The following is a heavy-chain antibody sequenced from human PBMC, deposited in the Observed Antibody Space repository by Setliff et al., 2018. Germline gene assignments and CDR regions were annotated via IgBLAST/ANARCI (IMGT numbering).Heavy chain of an antibody. Sequence: HPGGSLRLSCAASGFTFSGYYMQWVRQAPGKGLEWVSYISGSSHIISYADSVKGRFTISRDKALNSLYLQMNGLRAEDTAVYYCARDGGHNSGGENDYWGQGTLVTVSS. V-gene: IGHV3-48*01. CDR2: ISGSSHII. CDR3: ARDGGHNSGGENDY. D-gene: IGHD6-19*01. J-gene: IGHJ4*02. CDR1: GFTFSGYY.